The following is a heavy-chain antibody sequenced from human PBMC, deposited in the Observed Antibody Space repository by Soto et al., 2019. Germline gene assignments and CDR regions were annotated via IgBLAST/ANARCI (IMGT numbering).Heavy chain of an antibody. CDR1: GFTFSSYG. CDR2: ISYDGSNK. Sequence: QVQLVESGGGVVQPGKSLRLSCAGSGFTFSSYGMDWVRQAPGKGLEWVAVISYDGSNKYYADSVKGRFTISRDNSKNTLYLQMSSLRADDTAVYYCAKYRMGAGVRGYFDYWGQGTLVTVSS. D-gene: IGHD3-10*01. CDR3: AKYRMGAGVRGYFDY. J-gene: IGHJ4*02. V-gene: IGHV3-30*18.